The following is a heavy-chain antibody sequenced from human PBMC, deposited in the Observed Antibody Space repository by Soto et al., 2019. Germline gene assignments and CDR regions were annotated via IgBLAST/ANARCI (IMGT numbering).Heavy chain of an antibody. CDR1: GFNFSSFG. CDR3: AKDRGWSSADLEY. CDR2: MSYDGSSK. Sequence: PGASLKISCAASGFNFSSFGMHWVRQAPGKGLEWVALMSYDGSSKYYQGSLKGRFTISRDKSKNTLYLQMSSLRVEDTAVYYCAKDRGWSSADLEYWGQGTLVTVSS. D-gene: IGHD6-19*01. V-gene: IGHV3-30*18. J-gene: IGHJ4*02.